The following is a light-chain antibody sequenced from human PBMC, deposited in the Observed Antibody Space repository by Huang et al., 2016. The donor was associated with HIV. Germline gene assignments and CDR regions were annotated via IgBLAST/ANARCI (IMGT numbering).Light chain of an antibody. CDR2: AAS. J-gene: IGKJ1*01. Sequence: AIQMTQSPSSLCASIGDRVTITCRASQGIRNDLGWYQQKQGKAPKLLIYAASSLQSGVPSRFSGSGSGTDFTLTISILQPEDFATYYCLQDYNYPRTFGQGTKVEIK. CDR3: LQDYNYPRT. CDR1: QGIRND. V-gene: IGKV1-6*01.